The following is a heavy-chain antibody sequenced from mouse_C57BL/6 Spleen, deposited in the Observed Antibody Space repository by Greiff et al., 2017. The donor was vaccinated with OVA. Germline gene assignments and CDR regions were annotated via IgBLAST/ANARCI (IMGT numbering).Heavy chain of an antibody. V-gene: IGHV14-2*01. CDR2: IDPEDGET. Sequence: EVQLVESGAELVKPGASVKLSCTASGFNIKDYYMHWVKQRTEQGLEWIGRIDPEDGETKYASKFQGKATITADTSSNTAYLQLSSLTSEDTAVYYCARSGSYYAMDYWGQGTSVTVSS. J-gene: IGHJ4*01. CDR3: ARSGSYYAMDY. D-gene: IGHD3-1*01. CDR1: GFNIKDYY.